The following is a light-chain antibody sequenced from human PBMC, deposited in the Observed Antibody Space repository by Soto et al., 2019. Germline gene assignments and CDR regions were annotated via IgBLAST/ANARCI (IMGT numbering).Light chain of an antibody. Sequence: VVMTQSPATLSASPGERATLSCWASETVATNLAWYQQKPGQAPRLLISGASTRAAGISDRFRGSGSGTEFTLTISSLRSEDSGIYYCQQYFEWPPMTFGQGTKVEI. V-gene: IGKV3-15*01. CDR3: QQYFEWPPMT. CDR1: ETVATN. CDR2: GAS. J-gene: IGKJ1*01.